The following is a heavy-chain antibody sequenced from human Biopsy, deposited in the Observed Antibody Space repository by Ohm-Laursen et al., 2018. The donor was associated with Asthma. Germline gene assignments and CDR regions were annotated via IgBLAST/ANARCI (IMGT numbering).Heavy chain of an antibody. J-gene: IGHJ2*01. CDR2: IYYSGRT. CDR1: GDAMSTSGSY. D-gene: IGHD6-6*01. CDR3: ARAVSSSSYWYFDL. V-gene: IGHV4-39*02. Sequence: GTLSLTCIVSGDAMSTSGSYWGWIRQSPGKGLDWIGSIYYSGRTYYSPSLESRVTISADTSKNHFSLKVTSVTAADTAVYYCARAVSSSSYWYFDLWGRGDLVTVSS.